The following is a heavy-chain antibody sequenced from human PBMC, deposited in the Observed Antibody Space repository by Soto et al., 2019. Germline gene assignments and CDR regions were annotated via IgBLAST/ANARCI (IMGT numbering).Heavy chain of an antibody. CDR1: GYTLTELS. CDR2: FDPEDGET. CDR3: ASRFYDFWSGYYYYYGMDV. Sequence: ASVKVSCKVSGYTLTELSMHWVRQAPGKGLEWMGGFDPEDGETIYAQKFQGRVTMTGDTSTDTAYMELSSLRSEDTAVYYCASRFYDFWSGYYYYYGMDVWGQGTTVTVSS. J-gene: IGHJ6*02. V-gene: IGHV1-24*01. D-gene: IGHD3-3*01.